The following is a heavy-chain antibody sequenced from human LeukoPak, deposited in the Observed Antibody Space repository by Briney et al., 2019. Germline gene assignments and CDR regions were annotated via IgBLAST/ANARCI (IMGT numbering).Heavy chain of an antibody. J-gene: IGHJ4*02. Sequence: GGSLRLSCAASGFTFSSYSMNWVRQAPGKGLEWVSYISSSSTIYYADSVKGRFTISRENAKNSLYLQMNSLRAEDTAVYYCARDSLGYSGYVDFDYWGQGTLVTVSS. D-gene: IGHD5-12*01. CDR2: ISSSSTI. CDR3: ARDSLGYSGYVDFDY. V-gene: IGHV3-48*01. CDR1: GFTFSSYS.